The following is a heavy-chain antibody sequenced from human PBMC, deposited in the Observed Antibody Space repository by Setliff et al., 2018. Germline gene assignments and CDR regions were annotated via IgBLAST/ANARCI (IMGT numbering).Heavy chain of an antibody. Sequence: GGSLRLSCVASTFTFSKYAITWVRQAPGKGLEWVSSIGASGDRTYYADSVKGRFTISRDNSRNSLYLQMNSLRVEDTAVYFCASGAIYWRKYDYWGQGTLVTVSS. J-gene: IGHJ4*02. CDR2: IGASGDRT. CDR3: ASGAIYWRKYDY. V-gene: IGHV3-23*01. CDR1: TFTFSKYA. D-gene: IGHD5-12*01.